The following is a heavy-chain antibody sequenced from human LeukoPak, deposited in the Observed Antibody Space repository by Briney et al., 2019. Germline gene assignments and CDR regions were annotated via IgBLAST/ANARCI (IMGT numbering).Heavy chain of an antibody. D-gene: IGHD2-15*01. CDR1: GYSISSGYY. Sequence: SETLSLTCTVSGYSISSGYYWGWIRQPPGKGLEWIGSIYHSGSTYYNPSLKSRVTISVDTSKNQFSLRLSSVTAADTAVYYCAREWTTLDYMDVWGKGTTVTVSS. V-gene: IGHV4-38-2*02. CDR2: IYHSGST. J-gene: IGHJ6*03. CDR3: AREWTTLDYMDV.